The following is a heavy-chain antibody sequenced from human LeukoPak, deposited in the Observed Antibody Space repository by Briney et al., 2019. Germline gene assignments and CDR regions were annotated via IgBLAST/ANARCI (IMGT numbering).Heavy chain of an antibody. CDR2: ITSTSRYI. CDR3: AKDYVLLWFGELFSYMDV. V-gene: IGHV3-21*06. CDR1: GFTFSSYS. D-gene: IGHD3-10*01. J-gene: IGHJ6*03. Sequence: PGGSLRLSCAASGFTFSSYSMNWVRQAPGKGLEWVSSITSTSRYIYYADSLKGRFTVSRDNAKSSLYLQMNSLTVEDTAVYYCAKDYVLLWFGELFSYMDVWGKGTTVTISS.